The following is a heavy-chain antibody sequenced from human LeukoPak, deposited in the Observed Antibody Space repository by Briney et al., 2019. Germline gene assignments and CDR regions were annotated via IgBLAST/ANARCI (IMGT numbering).Heavy chain of an antibody. D-gene: IGHD6-13*01. CDR1: GFTFDDYA. CDR2: ISWNSGSI. Sequence: PGRSLRLSCAASGFTFDDYAMHWVRQAPGKGXXXXXGISWNSGSIGYADSVKGRFTISRDNAKNSLYLQMNSLRAEDTALYYCAKDKYSSSLYYFDYWGQGTLVTVSS. J-gene: IGHJ4*02. CDR3: AKDKYSSSLYYFDY. V-gene: IGHV3-9*01.